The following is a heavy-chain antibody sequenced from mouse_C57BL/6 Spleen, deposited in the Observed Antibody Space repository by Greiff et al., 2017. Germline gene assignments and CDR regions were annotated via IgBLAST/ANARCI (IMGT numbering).Heavy chain of an antibody. D-gene: IGHD2-4*01. CDR2: IDPSDSET. J-gene: IGHJ1*03. V-gene: IGHV1-52*01. Sequence: QVQLQQPGAELVRPGSSVKLSCKASGYTFTSYWMHWVRQRPIQGLEWIGNIDPSDSETHYNQKFKDKATLTVDTSDSTAYMQLSSLTSEGSAVYSWERLGEEDDYDGYFDVWGTGTTVTVSS. CDR3: ERLGEEDDYDGYFDV. CDR1: GYTFTSYW.